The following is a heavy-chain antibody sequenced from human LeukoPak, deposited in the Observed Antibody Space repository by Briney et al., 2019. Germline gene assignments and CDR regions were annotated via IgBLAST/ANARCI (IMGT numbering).Heavy chain of an antibody. D-gene: IGHD1-26*01. CDR1: IDSFSNYH. J-gene: IGHJ5*02. CDR3: ARGQGATVPQVGKNWFDP. V-gene: IGHV4-34*01. CDR2: VNESGGT. Sequence: SETLSLTCAVYIDSFSNYHWNWIRQTSAKGMEWTGEVNESGGTNISPSLRSRVILSVDTSKNQFSLKLISVTVADTAIYYCARGQGATVPQVGKNWFDPWGQGTRVTVSS.